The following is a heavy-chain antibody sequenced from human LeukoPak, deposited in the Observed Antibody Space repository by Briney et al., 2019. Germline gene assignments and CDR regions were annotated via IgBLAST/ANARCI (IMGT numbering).Heavy chain of an antibody. Sequence: GGSLRLSCAASGFTFSSYWMSWVRQAPGKGLEWVANIKQDGSEKYYVDSVKGRFTISRDNAKNSLYLQMNSLRAEDTAVYYCARARQLWSRYYYMDVWGKGTTVTVSS. V-gene: IGHV3-7*01. D-gene: IGHD5-18*01. CDR1: GFTFSSYW. CDR3: ARARQLWSRYYYMDV. CDR2: IKQDGSEK. J-gene: IGHJ6*03.